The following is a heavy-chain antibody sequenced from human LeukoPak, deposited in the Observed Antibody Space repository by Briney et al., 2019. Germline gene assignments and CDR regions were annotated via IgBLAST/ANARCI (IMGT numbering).Heavy chain of an antibody. CDR3: AAWAGRGNVRQGNYYYYMDV. CDR2: FDLEDGEP. V-gene: IGHV1-24*01. J-gene: IGHJ6*03. D-gene: IGHD1-26*01. Sequence: ASVRVSCKVSGYSLSELAVHWVRQAPGDGLEWMGNFDLEDGEPIYAQKFQRRVTMTEDSSTDTIYMQLSSLRSEDTAVYYCAAWAGRGNVRQGNYYYYMDVWGKGTTVTVS. CDR1: GYSLSELA.